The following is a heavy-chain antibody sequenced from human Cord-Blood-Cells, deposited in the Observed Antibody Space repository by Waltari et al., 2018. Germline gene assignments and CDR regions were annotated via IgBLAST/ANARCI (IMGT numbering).Heavy chain of an antibody. D-gene: IGHD3-3*01. CDR3: ARGGEVKTDYDFWSGPFDY. CDR1: GGSISSGGYY. CDR2: IYYSGST. V-gene: IGHV4-31*03. Sequence: QVQLQESGPGLVKPSQTLSLTCTVSGGSISSGGYYWSWTRQHPGKGLEWIWYIYYSGSTYYHPSLKSRVTISIDTSKNQFSLKLSSVTAAYTAVYYCARGGEVKTDYDFWSGPFDYWGQGTLVTVSS. J-gene: IGHJ4*02.